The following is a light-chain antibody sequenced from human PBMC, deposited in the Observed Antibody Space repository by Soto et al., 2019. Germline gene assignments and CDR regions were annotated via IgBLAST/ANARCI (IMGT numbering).Light chain of an antibody. CDR3: QQYGSSPLT. J-gene: IGKJ3*01. Sequence: EIVLTQSPGTLSLSPGERATLSCRASQSVSSSYLAWYHQKPGQAPRLLIYGPSSRATGIPDRFSGSGSGTDFTLTISRLEPEDFAVYYCQQYGSSPLTFGPGTKVDIK. CDR2: GPS. V-gene: IGKV3-20*01. CDR1: QSVSSSY.